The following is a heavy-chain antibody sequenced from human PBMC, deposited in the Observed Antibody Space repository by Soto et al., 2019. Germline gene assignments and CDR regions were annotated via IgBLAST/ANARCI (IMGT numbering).Heavy chain of an antibody. V-gene: IGHV3-33*01. J-gene: IGHJ6*03. D-gene: IGHD3-16*01. CDR2: LWYDGGRN. CDR1: GFTFSNYA. Sequence: HPGGSLRLSCAASGFTFSNYAMHWVRQAPGKGLEWVALLWYDGGRNFYPDSVKGRFTISRDNSKNTLYLQMNSLRAEDTAVYYCARGTSHSYYYMDVWGEGTTVTVSS. CDR3: ARGTSHSYYYMDV.